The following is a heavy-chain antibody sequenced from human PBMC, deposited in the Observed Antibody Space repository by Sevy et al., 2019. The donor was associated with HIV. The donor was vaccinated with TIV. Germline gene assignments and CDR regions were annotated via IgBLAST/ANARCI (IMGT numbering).Heavy chain of an antibody. J-gene: IGHJ4*02. V-gene: IGHV1-24*01. D-gene: IGHD3-22*01. CDR1: GYTLSQLS. CDR3: ASAREYYEDNSGSLDY. CDR2: FDPEDGET. Sequence: ASVKVSCKVSGYTLSQLSMHWVRQAPGKGLEWMGRFDPEDGETIFAQKFQGRVTMTEDTFTDTAYMELSSLRSEDTAVYYCASAREYYEDNSGSLDYWGQGTLVTVSS.